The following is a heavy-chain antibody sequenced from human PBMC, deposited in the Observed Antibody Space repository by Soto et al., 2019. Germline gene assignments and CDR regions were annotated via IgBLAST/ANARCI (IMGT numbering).Heavy chain of an antibody. D-gene: IGHD2-15*01. CDR3: AKRDVVVLCEYGFF. CDR1: GFTFSNYA. Sequence: GGSLRLSCAASGFTFSNYAMSWVRQAPGKGLEWVSTISDSGGSTYYADSVKGRFTISRDNSKNTLYLQMTGLRPEDPAVYYCAKRDVVVLCEYGFFWGQGTLVTVSS. CDR2: ISDSGGST. V-gene: IGHV3-23*01. J-gene: IGHJ4*02.